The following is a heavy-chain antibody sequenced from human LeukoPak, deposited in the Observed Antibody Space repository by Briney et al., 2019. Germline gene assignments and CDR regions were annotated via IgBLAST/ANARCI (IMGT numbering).Heavy chain of an antibody. CDR2: MRSKAYSYTT. Sequence: GGSMRLSCATSGFTFSDRCMDWVRQAPGKGLEWVGRMRSKAYSYTTQYAASVKRRVPISRDDSKTSLYLQINSLKPEDTAVYYCVRSATASTTGAIWGQGTMVTVSS. D-gene: IGHD4-17*01. CDR1: GFTFSDRC. V-gene: IGHV3-72*01. CDR3: VRSATASTTGAI. J-gene: IGHJ3*02.